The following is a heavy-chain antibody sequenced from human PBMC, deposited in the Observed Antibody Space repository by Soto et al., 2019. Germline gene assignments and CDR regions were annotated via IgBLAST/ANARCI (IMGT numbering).Heavy chain of an antibody. V-gene: IGHV3-30-3*01. CDR2: ISYDGSNK. D-gene: IGHD3-10*02. CDR1: GFTFSSYA. CDR3: ARVPPKYVPDYGMDV. J-gene: IGHJ6*02. Sequence: GGSLRLSCAASGFTFSSYAMHWVRQAPGKGLEWVAVISYDGSNKYYADSVKGRFTISRDNSKNTLYLQMNSLRAEDTAVYYCARVPPKYVPDYGMDVWGQGTTVTVSS.